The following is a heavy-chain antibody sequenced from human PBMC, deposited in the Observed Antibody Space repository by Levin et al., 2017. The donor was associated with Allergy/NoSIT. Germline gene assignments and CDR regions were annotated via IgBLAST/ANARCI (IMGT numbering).Heavy chain of an antibody. CDR2: IYYSGST. V-gene: IGHV4-59*08. J-gene: IGHJ5*02. CDR1: GGSISSYY. D-gene: IGHD1-26*01. CDR3: ARTSGSYYVDWFDP. Sequence: SCTVSGGSISSYYWSWIRQPPGKGLEWIGYIYYSGSTNYNPSLKSRVTISVDTSKNQFSLKLSSVTAADTAVYYCARTSGSYYVDWFDPWGQGTLVTVSS.